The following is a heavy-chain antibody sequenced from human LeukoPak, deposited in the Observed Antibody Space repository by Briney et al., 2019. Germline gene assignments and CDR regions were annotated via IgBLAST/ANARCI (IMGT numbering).Heavy chain of an antibody. D-gene: IGHD3-10*01. CDR3: ARVPEWFGELLEHFDY. V-gene: IGHV1-2*06. CDR1: GYTFTGYY. CDR2: INPNSGGT. J-gene: IGHJ4*02. Sequence: ASVKVSCKASGYTFTGYYMHWVRQAPGQGLEWMERINPNSGGTNYAQKFQGRVTMTRDTSISTAYMELSRLRSDDTAVYYCARVPEWFGELLEHFDYWGQGTLVTVSS.